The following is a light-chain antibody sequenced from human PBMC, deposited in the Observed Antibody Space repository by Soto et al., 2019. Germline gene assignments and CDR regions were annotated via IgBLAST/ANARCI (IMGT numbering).Light chain of an antibody. CDR2: DAY. CDR3: QQRHMWPIT. CDR1: QSFRGL. J-gene: IGKJ5*01. Sequence: EVVLSQSPFTLSLSTGERATLSCRASQSFRGLLAWYQQKPGQAPRLLIYDAYNRATGIPPRSSGSGSGTDFTLTISSLEPEDSAVYYCQQRHMWPITFGQGTRLEIK. V-gene: IGKV3-11*01.